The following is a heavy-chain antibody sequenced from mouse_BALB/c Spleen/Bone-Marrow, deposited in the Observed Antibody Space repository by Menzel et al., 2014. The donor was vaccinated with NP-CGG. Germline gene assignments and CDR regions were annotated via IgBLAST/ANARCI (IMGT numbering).Heavy chain of an antibody. CDR1: GFAFSSYD. CDR2: ISSGGGST. CDR3: ARQGVAYWYFDV. J-gene: IGHJ1*01. V-gene: IGHV5-12-1*01. D-gene: IGHD1-1*02. Sequence: EVHLVESGGGLVKPGGSLKLSCAASGFAFSSYDMSWVRQTPEKRLEWVAYISSGGGSTYYPDTVKGRFTISRDNAKNTLYLQMSSLKSEDTAMYYCARQGVAYWYFDVWGAGTTVTVSS.